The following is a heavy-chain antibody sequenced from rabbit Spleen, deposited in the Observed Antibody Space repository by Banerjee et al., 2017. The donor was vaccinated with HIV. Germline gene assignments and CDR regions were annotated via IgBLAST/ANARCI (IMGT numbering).Heavy chain of an antibody. Sequence: QEQLKESGGGLVQPGESLKLSCKASGIDFSSYAMIWVRQAPGKGLEWIAYIYPSFGVTNYANSVKGRFTISSDSAQNTVFLQMTSLTASDTATYFCVRDQARMLDLWGQGTLVTVS. CDR3: VRDQARMLDL. V-gene: IGHV1S47*01. CDR2: IYPSFGVT. D-gene: IGHD6-1*01. CDR1: GIDFSSYA. J-gene: IGHJ6*01.